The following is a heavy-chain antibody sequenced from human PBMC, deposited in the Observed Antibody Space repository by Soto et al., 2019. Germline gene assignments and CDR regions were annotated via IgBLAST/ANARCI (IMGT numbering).Heavy chain of an antibody. CDR3: ARGSQSQQPVHRWGGGYMDV. Sequence: QVQLQESGPGLVKPSQTLSLTCVVSGGSISNGGYYWSWIRQHPGKGLAWIGAIYFSARTYYNPSPKCRVTFTVATRKNQFSLKLSSVTTADTAVYYCARGSQSQQPVHRWGGGYMDVWSKGTTVTVSS. J-gene: IGHJ6*03. CDR1: GGSISNGGYY. CDR2: IYFSART. D-gene: IGHD6-6*01. V-gene: IGHV4-31*11.